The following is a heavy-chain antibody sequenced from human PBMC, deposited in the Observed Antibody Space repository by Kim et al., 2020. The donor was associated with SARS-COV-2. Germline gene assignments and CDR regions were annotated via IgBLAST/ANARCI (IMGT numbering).Heavy chain of an antibody. D-gene: IGHD6-19*01. CDR3: AKDKYSSGWYTDY. Sequence: YADSMKGRFTISRDNSKNTLYLQMNSLRAEDTAVYYCAKDKYSSGWYTDYWGQGTLVTVSS. V-gene: IGHV3-23*01. J-gene: IGHJ4*02.